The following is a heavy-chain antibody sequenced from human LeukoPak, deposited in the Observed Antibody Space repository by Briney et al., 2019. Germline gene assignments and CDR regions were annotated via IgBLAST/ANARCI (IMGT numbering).Heavy chain of an antibody. CDR3: ARREGGGSYAFDI. CDR2: INPGAYDT. CDR1: GYSFTSYW. Sequence: GESLKISCKGSGYSFTSYWIGWVRQMPGKGLEWMGIINPGAYDTRYTPSFQGQVSISADKSISTAYLQWSSLKASDTAMYYCARREGGGSYAFDIWGQRTMVTVSS. V-gene: IGHV5-51*01. J-gene: IGHJ3*02. D-gene: IGHD6-25*01.